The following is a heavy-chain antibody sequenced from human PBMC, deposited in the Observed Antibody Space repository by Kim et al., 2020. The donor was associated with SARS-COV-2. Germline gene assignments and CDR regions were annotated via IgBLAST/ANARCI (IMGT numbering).Heavy chain of an antibody. J-gene: IGHJ5*02. CDR2: IYPGDSDT. Sequence: GESLKISCKGSGYSFTSYWIGWVRQMPGKGLEWMGIIYPGDSDTRYSPSFQGQVTISADKSISTAYLQWSSLKASDTAMYYCARAPHDFWSGYLPWFDPWGQGTLVTVSS. CDR1: GYSFTSYW. V-gene: IGHV5-51*01. CDR3: ARAPHDFWSGYLPWFDP. D-gene: IGHD3-3*01.